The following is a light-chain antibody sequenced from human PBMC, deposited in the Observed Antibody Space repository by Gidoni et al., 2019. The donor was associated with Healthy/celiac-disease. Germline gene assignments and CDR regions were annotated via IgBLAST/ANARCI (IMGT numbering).Light chain of an antibody. Sequence: EIVLTQSPATLSLSPGERATLSCRASQSVSSYLAWYQQKPGQAPRPLIYDASNRATGIPARFSGSGSGTDFTLTISSLEPEDFAVYYCQQRSNWPPLFTFXPXTKVDIK. J-gene: IGKJ3*01. CDR2: DAS. CDR3: QQRSNWPPLFT. V-gene: IGKV3-11*01. CDR1: QSVSSY.